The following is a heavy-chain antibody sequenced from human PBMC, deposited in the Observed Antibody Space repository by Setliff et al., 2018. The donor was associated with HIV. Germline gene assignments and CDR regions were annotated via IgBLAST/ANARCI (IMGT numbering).Heavy chain of an antibody. Sequence: PSETLSLTCNVSGGSISSYYWSWIRLPPGKGLEWIGYIYYSWTADYNPSLKSRATISIDTSNNQFALKLTYMTAADTAVYFCARLKSASGYFGFDSWGQGTLVTVSS. CDR2: IYYSWTA. V-gene: IGHV4-59*08. CDR3: ARLKSASGYFGFDS. D-gene: IGHD5-12*01. CDR1: GGSISSYY. J-gene: IGHJ4*02.